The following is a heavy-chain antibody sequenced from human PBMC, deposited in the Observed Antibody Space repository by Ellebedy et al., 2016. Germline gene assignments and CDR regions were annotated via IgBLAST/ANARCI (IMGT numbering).Heavy chain of an antibody. CDR2: IKQDGSEK. D-gene: IGHD1/OR15-1a*01. Sequence: GESLKISCTASGFNFSNSWMSWVRQAPQKGLEWVANIKQDGSEKYYVGSVKGRFTIFRDNSENTLYLQMNSLRPGDTAVYFCAKSNKPSTHQFDSWGRGTLVTVSS. V-gene: IGHV3-7*03. J-gene: IGHJ4*02. CDR3: AKSNKPSTHQFDS. CDR1: GFNFSNSW.